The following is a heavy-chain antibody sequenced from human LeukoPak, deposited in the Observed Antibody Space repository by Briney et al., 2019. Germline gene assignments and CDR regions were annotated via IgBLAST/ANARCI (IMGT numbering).Heavy chain of an antibody. CDR3: AHYRGQGSKNCGGDCYHEYYYYYGMDV. CDR1: GGTFSSYA. J-gene: IGHJ6*02. Sequence: ASVKVSCKASGGTFSSYAISWVRQAPGQGLEWMGRIIPILGIANYAQKFQGRVTITADKSTSTAYMELSSLRSEDTAVYYCAHYRGQGSKNCGGDCYHEYYYYYGMDVWGQGTTVTVSS. V-gene: IGHV1-69*04. CDR2: IIPILGIA. D-gene: IGHD2-21*02.